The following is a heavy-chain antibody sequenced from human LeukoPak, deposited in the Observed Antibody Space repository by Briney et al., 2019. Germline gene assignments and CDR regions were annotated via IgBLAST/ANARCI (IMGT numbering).Heavy chain of an antibody. CDR2: IIPILGIA. Sequence: GASVKVSCKASGYTFTDYYMHWVRQAPGQGLEWMGRIIPILGIANYAQKFQGRVTITADKSTSTAYMELSSLRSEDTAVYYCAREHDNPDNWFDPWGQGTLVTVSS. CDR1: GYTFTDYY. CDR3: AREHDNPDNWFDP. D-gene: IGHD1-1*01. V-gene: IGHV1-69*04. J-gene: IGHJ5*02.